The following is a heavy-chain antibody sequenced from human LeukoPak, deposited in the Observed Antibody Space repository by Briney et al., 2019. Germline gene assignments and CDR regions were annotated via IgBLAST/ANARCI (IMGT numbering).Heavy chain of an antibody. V-gene: IGHV4-59*01. Sequence: SETLSLTCTVSGGPISSYYWSWIRQPPGKGLEWIGYIYYSGNTNYNPSLKSRVTISVDTSKNQFSLKLSSVTAADTAVYYCARLLLGVFDYWGQGTLVTVSS. CDR3: ARLLLGVFDY. J-gene: IGHJ4*02. CDR1: GGPISSYY. D-gene: IGHD2-8*02. CDR2: IYYSGNT.